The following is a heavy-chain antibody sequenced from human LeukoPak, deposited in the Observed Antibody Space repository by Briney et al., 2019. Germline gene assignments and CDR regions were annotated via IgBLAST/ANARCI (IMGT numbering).Heavy chain of an antibody. Sequence: ASVKVSCKASGYTFTGYYMHWVRQAPGQGLEWMGWINPNSGGTNYAQKFQGRVTMTRDTSFSTAYMELSRLRSDDTAVYYCARDLGDSSGYYDAFDIWGQGTMVTVSS. CDR3: ARDLGDSSGYYDAFDI. D-gene: IGHD3-22*01. J-gene: IGHJ3*02. CDR1: GYTFTGYY. CDR2: INPNSGGT. V-gene: IGHV1-2*02.